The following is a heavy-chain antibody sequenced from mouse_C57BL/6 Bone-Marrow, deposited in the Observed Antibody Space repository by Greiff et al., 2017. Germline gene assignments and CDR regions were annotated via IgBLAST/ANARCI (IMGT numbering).Heavy chain of an antibody. CDR3: ARRYYYGSSYDY. D-gene: IGHD1-1*01. CDR1: GYSITSGSY. J-gene: IGHJ2*01. V-gene: IGHV3-6*01. CDR2: ISYDGSN. Sequence: EVQLQESGPGLVKPSQSLSLTCSVTGYSITSGSYWNWIRQSPGNKLEWMGYISYDGSNNYNPSLKNRISITRDTSKNQFFLKLNSVTTEDTATYYCARRYYYGSSYDYWGQGTTLTVSS.